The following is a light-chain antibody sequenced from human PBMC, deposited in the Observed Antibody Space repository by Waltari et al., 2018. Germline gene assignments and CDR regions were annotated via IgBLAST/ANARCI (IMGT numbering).Light chain of an antibody. CDR1: QDISHY. Sequence: DIQLTQSPSFLSASVGGRVTITCRASQDISHYLAWYHLTTGKAPKLLIYAASTLQGGVPSRFSGSGSGTDFTLTISSMQPEDFATYYCEHFNNYPLTFGGGTKVEIK. CDR2: AAS. CDR3: EHFNNYPLT. J-gene: IGKJ4*01. V-gene: IGKV1-9*01.